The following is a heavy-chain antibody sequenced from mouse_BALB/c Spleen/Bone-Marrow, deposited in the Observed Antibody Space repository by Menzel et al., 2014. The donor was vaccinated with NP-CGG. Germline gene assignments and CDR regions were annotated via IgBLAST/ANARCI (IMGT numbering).Heavy chain of an antibody. J-gene: IGHJ4*01. CDR1: GFTFSSYT. CDR3: TRDGYDVEGAMDY. CDR2: ISNGGVST. V-gene: IGHV5-12-2*01. Sequence: EVMLVESGGGLVQPGGSLKLSCAASGFTFSSYTMSWVRQTPEKRLEWVTYISNGGVSTYYADAVKGRFTISRDNAKNTLYLQMSSLKSEDTAMYYCTRDGYDVEGAMDYWGQGTSVTVSS. D-gene: IGHD2-2*01.